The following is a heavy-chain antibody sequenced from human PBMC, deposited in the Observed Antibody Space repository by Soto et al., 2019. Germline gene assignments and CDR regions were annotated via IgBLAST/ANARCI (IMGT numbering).Heavy chain of an antibody. Sequence: SETLSLTCIVSVESISSSSYYWGWVPQPPGKGLEWIGSIYYSGRTYYNPSFKSRVTISIDTSKNQFSLKLSSVTATDTAVYYCARQRTTVVTQAYFDHWGQGALVTVSS. V-gene: IGHV4-39*01. CDR3: ARQRTTVVTQAYFDH. CDR2: IYYSGRT. CDR1: VESISSSSYY. D-gene: IGHD2-21*02. J-gene: IGHJ4*02.